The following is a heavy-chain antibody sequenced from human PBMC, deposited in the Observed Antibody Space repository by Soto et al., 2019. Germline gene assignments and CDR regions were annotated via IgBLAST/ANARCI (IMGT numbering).Heavy chain of an antibody. J-gene: IGHJ5*02. CDR2: IYYSGST. Sequence: SETLSLTCTVSGGSISSISYYWGWIRQPPGKGLEWIGSIYYSGSTYYNPSLKSRVTISVDTSKNQFSLKLSSVTAADTAVYFCARTGKFYYYDTTGLPFDPWGPGILVTVSA. V-gene: IGHV4-39*01. D-gene: IGHD3-22*01. CDR1: GGSISSISYY. CDR3: ARTGKFYYYDTTGLPFDP.